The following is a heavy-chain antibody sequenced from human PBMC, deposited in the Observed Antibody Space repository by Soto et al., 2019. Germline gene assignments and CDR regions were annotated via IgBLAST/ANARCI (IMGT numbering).Heavy chain of an antibody. V-gene: IGHV1-58*01. CDR3: AADPDDYSYKSPPQH. CDR1: GFTFPTSA. J-gene: IGHJ1*01. Sequence: SVKVSCKASGFTFPTSAVQWVRQARGQRLEWIGWIVVGSGNTNYAQKFQERVTITRDMSTSTAYMELSSLRYEDTALYYCAADPDDYSYKSPPQHWGQGTLVTVSS. D-gene: IGHD4-4*01. CDR2: IVVGSGNT.